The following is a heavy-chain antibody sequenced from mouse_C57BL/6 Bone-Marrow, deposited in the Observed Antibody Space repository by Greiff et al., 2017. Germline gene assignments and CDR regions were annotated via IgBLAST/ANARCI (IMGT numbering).Heavy chain of an antibody. CDR2: INPYNGGT. Sequence: VQLQQSGPVLVKPGASVKMSCKASGYTFTDYYMNWVKQSHGKSLEWIGVINPYNGGTSYNQKFKGKATLTVDKSSSTAYMELNSLTSDDSAVYYCARNPPFYYGSAWFAYWGQGTLVTVSA. CDR3: ARNPPFYYGSAWFAY. J-gene: IGHJ3*01. CDR1: GYTFTDYY. D-gene: IGHD1-1*01. V-gene: IGHV1-19*01.